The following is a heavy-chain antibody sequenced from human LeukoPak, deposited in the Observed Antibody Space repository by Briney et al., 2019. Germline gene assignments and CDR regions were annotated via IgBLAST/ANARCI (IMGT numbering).Heavy chain of an antibody. D-gene: IGHD4-23*01. V-gene: IGHV4-59*01. CDR3: ARLSRTVGRDAFDI. Sequence: PSETLSLTCTVSGDSISSYYWSWIRQPPGKGLEWIGYIYYSGSTNYNPSLKSRVTISVDTSKNQFSLKLSSVTAADTAVYYCARLSRTVGRDAFDIWGQGTMVTVSS. J-gene: IGHJ3*02. CDR1: GDSISSYY. CDR2: IYYSGST.